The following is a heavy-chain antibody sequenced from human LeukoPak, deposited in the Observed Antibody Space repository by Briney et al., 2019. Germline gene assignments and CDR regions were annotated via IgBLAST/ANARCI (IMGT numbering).Heavy chain of an antibody. J-gene: IGHJ3*02. CDR3: ARARDNWNYEAFDI. V-gene: IGHV3-11*01. D-gene: IGHD1-7*01. CDR2: ISDSGNTI. CDR1: GFTFSDYY. Sequence: SGGSLRLSCAASGFTFSDYYMNWIRQAPGKGLEWVSYISDSGNTIHSADSAKGRFTISRDNAKNSLYLQMNSLRAEDTAVYYCARARDNWNYEAFDIWGQGTMVTVSS.